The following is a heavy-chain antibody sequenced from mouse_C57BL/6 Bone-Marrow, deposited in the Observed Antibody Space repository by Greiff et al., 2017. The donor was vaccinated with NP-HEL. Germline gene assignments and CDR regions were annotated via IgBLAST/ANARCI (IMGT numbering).Heavy chain of an antibody. CDR2: IDPSDSYT. CDR3: ARGGFAY. V-gene: IGHV1-69*01. CDR1: GYTFTSYW. Sequence: QVQLQQPGAELVMPGASVKLSCKASGYTFTSYWMHWVKQRPGQGLEWIGEIDPSDSYTNYNQKFKGKSTLTVDKSSSTAYMQLSSLTSEDSAVYYCARGGFAYWCQGTLVTVSA. J-gene: IGHJ3*01.